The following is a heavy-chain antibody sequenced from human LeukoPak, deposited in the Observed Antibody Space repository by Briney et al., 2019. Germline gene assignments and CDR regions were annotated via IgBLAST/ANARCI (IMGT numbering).Heavy chain of an antibody. V-gene: IGHV4-61*02. CDR1: GGSISAGTSY. Sequence: PSETLSLTCTVSGGSISAGTSYWSWIRQPAGKGLEWIGRTYTSGSTNYNPSLKSRVTMSVDMSKNQFSLKLSSMIAADTAVYYCARVSSSWYQDWYFDLWGRGILVTVPS. D-gene: IGHD6-13*01. CDR3: ARVSSSWYQDWYFDL. J-gene: IGHJ2*01. CDR2: TYTSGST.